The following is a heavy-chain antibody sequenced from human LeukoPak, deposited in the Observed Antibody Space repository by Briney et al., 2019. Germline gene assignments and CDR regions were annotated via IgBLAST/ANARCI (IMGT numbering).Heavy chain of an antibody. V-gene: IGHV3-21*01. D-gene: IGHD3-22*01. Sequence: GGSLRLSCEASGFAFSGYAMSWVRQAPGKGLEYVSSIISSSPDIEYAESVKGRFTISRDNAKKFLYLQMNNLRAEDTAVYYCARDRRGYDASGHYYRHFDFWGQGTLVSVSS. CDR1: GFAFSGYA. J-gene: IGHJ4*02. CDR2: IISSSPDI. CDR3: ARDRRGYDASGHYYRHFDF.